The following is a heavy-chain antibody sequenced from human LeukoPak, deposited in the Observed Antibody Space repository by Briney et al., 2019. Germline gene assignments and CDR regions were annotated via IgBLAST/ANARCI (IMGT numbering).Heavy chain of an antibody. CDR2: IYYSGST. CDR3: ARETRSSWSSNFDY. V-gene: IGHV4-59*01. J-gene: IGHJ4*02. Sequence: SETLSLTCTVSGGSISSYYWSWIPQPPGKGLEWIGYIYYSGSTNYNPSLKSRVTISVDTSKNQFSLKLSSVTAADTAVYYCARETRSSWSSNFDYWGQGTLVTVSS. CDR1: GGSISSYY. D-gene: IGHD6-13*01.